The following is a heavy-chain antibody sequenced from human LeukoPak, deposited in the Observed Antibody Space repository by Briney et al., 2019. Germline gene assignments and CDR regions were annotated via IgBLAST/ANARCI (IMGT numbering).Heavy chain of an antibody. CDR1: GDSVSSNSAA. CDR3: ARDSWLAARHHNWWEEQTNFDY. J-gene: IGHJ4*02. Sequence: SQTLSLTCAISGDSVSSNSAAWNWIRQSPSRGLEWLGRTYYRSKWYNDYAVSVKSRITINPDTSKNQFSLQLNSVTPEDTAVYYCARDSWLAARHHNWWEEQTNFDYWGQGTLVTVSS. CDR2: TYYRSKWYN. V-gene: IGHV6-1*01. D-gene: IGHD1-1*01.